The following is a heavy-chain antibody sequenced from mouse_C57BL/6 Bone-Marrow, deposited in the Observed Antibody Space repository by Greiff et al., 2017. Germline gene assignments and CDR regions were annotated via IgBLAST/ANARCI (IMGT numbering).Heavy chain of an antibody. Sequence: VQLQQPGAELVKPGASVKLSCKASGYTFTSYWMHWVKQRPGQGLEWIGMIHPNSGSTNYNEKFKRKATLTVDKSSSTAYMQLSSLTSEDSAVYYCARDYYSNYRFAYWGQGTLVTVSA. CDR2: IHPNSGST. V-gene: IGHV1-64*01. D-gene: IGHD2-5*01. CDR3: ARDYYSNYRFAY. CDR1: GYTFTSYW. J-gene: IGHJ3*01.